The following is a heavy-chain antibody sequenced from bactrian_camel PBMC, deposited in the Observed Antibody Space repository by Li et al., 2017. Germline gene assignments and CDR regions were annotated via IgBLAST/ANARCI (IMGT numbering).Heavy chain of an antibody. CDR1: GYTGSAHC. J-gene: IGHJ4*01. CDR2: IYNANGRT. D-gene: IGHD5*01. Sequence: SCATSGYTGSAHCMGWFRQAPGKEREGVAIIYNANGRTHYRDPVKGRFTISKDNANNTQYLQMNSLKPEDTAMYYCAVGSSLLQMWFHQKADYWGQGTQVTVS. CDR3: AVGSSLLQMWFHQKADY. V-gene: IGHV3S29*01.